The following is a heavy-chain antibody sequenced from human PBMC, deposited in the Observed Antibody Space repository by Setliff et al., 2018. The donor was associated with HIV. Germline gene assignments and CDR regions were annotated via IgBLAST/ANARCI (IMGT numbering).Heavy chain of an antibody. Sequence: ASVKVSCKASGYTFTSYDINWVRQAPGQRLEWMGWINPSGGSTTYAQKFQGRVTMTRDTSASTVYMELSSLRSEDTAVYYCAREARYQDRYYYYMDVWGKGTTVTVSS. D-gene: IGHD1-20*01. CDR2: INPSGGST. V-gene: IGHV1-46*03. J-gene: IGHJ6*03. CDR3: AREARYQDRYYYYMDV. CDR1: GYTFTSYD.